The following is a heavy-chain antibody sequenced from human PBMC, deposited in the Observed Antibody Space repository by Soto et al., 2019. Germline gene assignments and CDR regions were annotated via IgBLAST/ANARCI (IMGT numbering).Heavy chain of an antibody. V-gene: IGHV3-33*01. Sequence: GGSLRLSCAASGFTFSSYGMHWVRQAPGKGLEWVAVIWYDGSNKYYADSVKGRFTISRDNSKNTLYLQMNSLRAEDTAVYYCARDLAGYDSHQIWGQGTLVTVSS. D-gene: IGHD3-22*01. CDR1: GFTFSSYG. CDR2: IWYDGSNK. CDR3: ARDLAGYDSHQI. J-gene: IGHJ4*02.